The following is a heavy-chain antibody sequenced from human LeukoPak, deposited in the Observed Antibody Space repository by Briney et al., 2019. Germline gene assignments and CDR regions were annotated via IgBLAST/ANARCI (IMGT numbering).Heavy chain of an antibody. CDR2: ISAYNGNT. Sequence: ASVKVSCKASGYTFTSYGISWVRQAPGQGLEWMGWISAYNGNTNYAQKLQGRVTMTTDTSTSTAYMELRSLRSDDTAVYYCAGERYGPKHFDYWGQGTLVTVSS. CDR3: AGERYGPKHFDY. V-gene: IGHV1-18*01. J-gene: IGHJ4*02. D-gene: IGHD1-14*01. CDR1: GYTFTSYG.